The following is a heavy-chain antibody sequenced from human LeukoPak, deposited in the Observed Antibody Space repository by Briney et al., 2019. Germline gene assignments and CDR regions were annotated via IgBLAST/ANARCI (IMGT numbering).Heavy chain of an antibody. D-gene: IGHD3-3*01. Sequence: SVKVSCKASGGTFSSYAISWVRQAPGQGLEWMGRIIPILGIANYAQKFQGRVTITADESTSTAYMELSSLRSEDTAVYYCARAPASIFGVVSDRSPIWYFDLWGRGTLVTVSS. CDR3: ARAPASIFGVVSDRSPIWYFDL. J-gene: IGHJ2*01. CDR2: IIPILGIA. V-gene: IGHV1-69*04. CDR1: GGTFSSYA.